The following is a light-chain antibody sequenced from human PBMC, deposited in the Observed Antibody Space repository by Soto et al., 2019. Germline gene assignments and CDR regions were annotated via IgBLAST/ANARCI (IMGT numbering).Light chain of an antibody. CDR3: QQYNNWRT. J-gene: IGKJ1*01. Sequence: EIVLTQSPVTLSLSPGERATLSCRASRSFASSYLGWYQQKPGQAPRLLIDGASTRATGIPARFSGSGSGTEFTLTISSLQSEDFAVYYCQQYNNWRTFGQGTKVDIK. CDR2: GAS. CDR1: RSFASSY. V-gene: IGKV3-15*01.